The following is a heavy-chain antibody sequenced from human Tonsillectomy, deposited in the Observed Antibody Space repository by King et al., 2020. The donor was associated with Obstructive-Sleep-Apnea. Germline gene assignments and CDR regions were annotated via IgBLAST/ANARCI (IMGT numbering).Heavy chain of an antibody. J-gene: IGHJ4*02. CDR2: IYYSGST. Sequence: QLQESGPGLVKPSQTLSLTCTVSGGSISSGGYYWSWIRQHPGKGLEWIGYIYYSGSTYYNPSLKSRVTISVDTSKNPFSLKLSPVTAADTAVYYCARDDDYGDYPLRWGQGTLVTVSS. D-gene: IGHD4-17*01. CDR1: GGSISSGGYY. CDR3: ARDDDYGDYPLR. V-gene: IGHV4-31*03.